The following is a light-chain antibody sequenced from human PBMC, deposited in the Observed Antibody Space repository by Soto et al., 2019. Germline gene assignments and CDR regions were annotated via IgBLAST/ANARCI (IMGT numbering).Light chain of an antibody. Sequence: QLVLTQPPSASGSPGQSVHISCTGTSSDVGGYNYVSWYQQHPGKAPKLMIYEVSKRPSGVPDRFSGSKSGNTASLTVSGLQAEDEADYYCSSYAGSNNAYVFGTGTKVTVL. CDR3: SSYAGSNNAYV. V-gene: IGLV2-8*01. J-gene: IGLJ1*01. CDR1: SSDVGGYNY. CDR2: EVS.